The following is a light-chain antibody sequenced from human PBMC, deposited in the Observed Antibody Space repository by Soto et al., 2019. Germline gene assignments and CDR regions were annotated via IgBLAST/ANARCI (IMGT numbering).Light chain of an antibody. CDR1: QNIGAA. CDR3: QQYHIFLT. Sequence: DIQMTQSPSTLSASVGDRVTITCRASQNIGAALAWYQQKPGKAPSLLIYRTSSLESGVPSRFSGSGSGTDFTLAISGLQPDDSATYYCQQYHIFLTFGQGTKVDIK. J-gene: IGKJ2*01. V-gene: IGKV1-5*03. CDR2: RTS.